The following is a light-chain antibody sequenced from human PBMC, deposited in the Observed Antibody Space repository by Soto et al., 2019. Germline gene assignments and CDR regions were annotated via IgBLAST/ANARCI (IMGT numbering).Light chain of an antibody. CDR2: GAS. CDR1: QSVSSN. J-gene: IGKJ5*01. Sequence: EIVMTQSPATLSVSPGERATLSCRASQSVSSNLAWYQQKPGQAPRLLIYGASPRATGIPDRFSGSGSGTDFTLTISRLEPEDFAVYYCQQYGSSLITFGQGTRLEI. V-gene: IGKV3-20*01. CDR3: QQYGSSLIT.